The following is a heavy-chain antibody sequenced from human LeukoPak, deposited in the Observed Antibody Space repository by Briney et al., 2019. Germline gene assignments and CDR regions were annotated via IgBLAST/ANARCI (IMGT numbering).Heavy chain of an antibody. CDR3: ARGVAAAGLDY. V-gene: IGHV4-4*02. Sequence: KPSGTLSLTCDVPGGSISTSNWWSWVRQTPGKGLEWLGEIYHSGSTNYNPSLKSRVTISIDKSKNQFSLKLSSVTAADTAVYYCARGVAAAGLDYWGQGTLVTVSS. CDR1: GGSISTSNW. CDR2: IYHSGST. J-gene: IGHJ4*02. D-gene: IGHD6-13*01.